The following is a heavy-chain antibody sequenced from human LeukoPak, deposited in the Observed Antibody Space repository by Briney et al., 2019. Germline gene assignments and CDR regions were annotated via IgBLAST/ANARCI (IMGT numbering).Heavy chain of an antibody. V-gene: IGHV3-23*01. CDR3: AKDLARIAVAGTEGVDY. CDR2: ITSRGEST. Sequence: PGGSLRLSCAASGFTFSIYAMSWVRQAPGKGLQWVSSITSRGESTWYVDSVKGRFTITRDNSENTLYLQMHSLRAEDTAVYYCAKDLARIAVAGTEGVDYWGQGTLVTVSS. D-gene: IGHD6-19*01. CDR1: GFTFSIYA. J-gene: IGHJ4*02.